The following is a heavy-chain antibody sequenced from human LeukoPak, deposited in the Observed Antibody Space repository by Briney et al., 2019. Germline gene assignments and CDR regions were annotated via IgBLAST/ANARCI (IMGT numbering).Heavy chain of an antibody. J-gene: IGHJ4*02. Sequence: GGSLRLSCAASGFTFSSYGMHWVRQAPGKGLEWVAVISYDGSNKYYADSVKGRFTISRDNSKNTVFLQMNSLRADDTAVYYCATVKRDCSGGTCYSYDYWGQGTLVTVSS. D-gene: IGHD2-15*01. CDR2: ISYDGSNK. CDR3: ATVKRDCSGGTCYSYDY. CDR1: GFTFSSYG. V-gene: IGHV3-30*03.